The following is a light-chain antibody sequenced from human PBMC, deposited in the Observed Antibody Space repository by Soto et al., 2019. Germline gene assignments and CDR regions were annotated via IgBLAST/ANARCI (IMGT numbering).Light chain of an antibody. J-gene: IGLJ1*01. CDR1: SSNIGAGYD. CDR3: QSYDSSLSGNV. Sequence: VLTQPPSVSGAPGQRVTISCTGSSSNIGAGYDVHWYQQLPGTAPKLLIYGNSNRPSGVPDRFSGSKSGTSASLAITGLQAEDEADYYCQSYDSSLSGNVFGTGTKVTVL. V-gene: IGLV1-40*01. CDR2: GNS.